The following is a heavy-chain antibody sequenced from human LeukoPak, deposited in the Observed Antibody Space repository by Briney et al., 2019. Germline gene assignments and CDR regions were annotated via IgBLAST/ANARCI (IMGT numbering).Heavy chain of an antibody. CDR2: ISGGGGST. CDR3: AGDYGDRSIV. CDR1: GFTFTSYS. D-gene: IGHD4-17*01. Sequence: PGGSLRLSCAASGFTFTSYSMNWVRQAPGKGLEWVSTISGGGGSTYYADSVKGRFTISRDNSKNTLYLQVNSLRAEDTAVYYCAGDYGDRSIVWGQGTLVTVSS. J-gene: IGHJ4*02. V-gene: IGHV3-23*01.